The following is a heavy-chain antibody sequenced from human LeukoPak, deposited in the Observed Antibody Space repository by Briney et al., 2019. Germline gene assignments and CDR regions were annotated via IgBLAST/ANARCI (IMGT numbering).Heavy chain of an antibody. CDR1: GGSFSGYY. CDR3: ARDNGLSFDY. CDR2: INHSGST. V-gene: IGHV4-34*01. J-gene: IGHJ4*02. Sequence: SETLSLTCTVYGGSFSGYYWSWIRQPPGKGLEWIGEINHSGSTNYNPSLKSRVTISVDTSKNQFSLKLSSVTAADTAVYYCARDNGLSFDYWGQGTLVTVSS. D-gene: IGHD1-14*01.